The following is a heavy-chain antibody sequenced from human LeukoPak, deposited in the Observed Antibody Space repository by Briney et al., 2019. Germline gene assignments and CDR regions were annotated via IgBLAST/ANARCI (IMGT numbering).Heavy chain of an antibody. D-gene: IGHD4-17*01. CDR2: NYYTGGT. CDR3: ARVGDYGDYVNWFDP. CDR1: GGSITTSSYY. Sequence: SSETLSLTCSVSGGSITTSSYYWGWIRQPPEKGLEWIGSNYYTGGTYYSPSLKSRVTILIDIFKNQFSLKMSSVTAADTAIYYCARVGDYGDYVNWFDPWGPGTLVTVSS. J-gene: IGHJ5*02. V-gene: IGHV4-39*07.